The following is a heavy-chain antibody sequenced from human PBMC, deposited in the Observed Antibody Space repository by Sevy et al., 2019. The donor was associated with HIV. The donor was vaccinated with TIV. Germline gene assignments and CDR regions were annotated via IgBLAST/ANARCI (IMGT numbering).Heavy chain of an antibody. CDR1: RFTLSSYD. Sequence: GGSLRLSCAASRFTLSSYDMHWVRQAPGKGLEWVAVMWFDGSNKYYADSLKGRFTISRDNSKNTLYLQMSSLRAEDTAVYYCAREFLRSIAVRPEGQNKRGYYQYGMDVWGQGTTVTVSS. CDR2: MWFDGSNK. CDR3: AREFLRSIAVRPEGQNKRGYYQYGMDV. V-gene: IGHV3-33*01. D-gene: IGHD6-6*01. J-gene: IGHJ6*02.